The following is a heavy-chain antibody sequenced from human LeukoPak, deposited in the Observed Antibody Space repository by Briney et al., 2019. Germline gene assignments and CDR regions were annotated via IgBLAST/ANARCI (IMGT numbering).Heavy chain of an antibody. CDR3: ARDRAVGASDSYDL. Sequence: PGGSLRLSCTGSGFTFSDRYMAWTRQRPGKGLEWLSYISTSDRRVYLADSVKGRFTVSRDDARKSLFLQMNSLRPDDTAVYYCARDRAVGASDSYDLWGPGTMVIVSS. CDR2: ISTSDRRV. V-gene: IGHV3-11*04. J-gene: IGHJ3*01. CDR1: GFTFSDRY. D-gene: IGHD4-23*01.